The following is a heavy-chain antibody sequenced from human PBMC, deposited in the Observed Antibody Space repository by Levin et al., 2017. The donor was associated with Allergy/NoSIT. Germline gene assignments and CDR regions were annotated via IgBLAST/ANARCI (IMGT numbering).Heavy chain of an antibody. CDR1: GFTFSSYG. J-gene: IGHJ3*02. Sequence: GESLKISCAASGFTFSSYGMHWVRQAPGKGLEWVAVISYDGSNKYYADSVKGRFTISRDNSKNTLYLQMNSLRAEDTAVYYCAKLGVRGDAFDIWGQGTMVTVSS. CDR2: ISYDGSNK. CDR3: AKLGVRGDAFDI. D-gene: IGHD3-10*01. V-gene: IGHV3-30*18.